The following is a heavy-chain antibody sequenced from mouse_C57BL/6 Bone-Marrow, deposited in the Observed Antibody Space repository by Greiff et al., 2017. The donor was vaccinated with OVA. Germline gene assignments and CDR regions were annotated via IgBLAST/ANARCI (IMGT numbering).Heavy chain of an antibody. CDR2: IYPYNGVS. CDR1: GYSFTGYY. CDR3: AQTAQAADDAMDY. V-gene: IGHV1-31*01. J-gene: IGHJ4*01. Sequence: EVQLQQSGPELVKPGASVKISCKASGYSFTGYYMHWVKQSHGNILDWIGYIYPYNGVSSYNQKFKGKATLTVDKSSSTAYMELRSLTSEDSAVYDDAQTAQAADDAMDYWGQGTSVTVSS. D-gene: IGHD3-2*02.